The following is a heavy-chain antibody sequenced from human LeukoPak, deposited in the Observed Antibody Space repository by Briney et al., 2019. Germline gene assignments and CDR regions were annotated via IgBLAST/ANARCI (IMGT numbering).Heavy chain of an antibody. CDR3: AKLFDSGTYNNFFHY. V-gene: IGHV3-23*01. CDR1: GFTFGSCG. Sequence: PGGSLRLSCAASGFTFGSCGMSWVRQAPGKGLEWVSAITATSSYTYDADSVQGRFIISRDNSKNTLYLQMNSLRPEDTAIYYCAKLFDSGTYNNFFHYWGQGTLVTVSS. D-gene: IGHD3-10*01. CDR2: ITATSSYT. J-gene: IGHJ4*02.